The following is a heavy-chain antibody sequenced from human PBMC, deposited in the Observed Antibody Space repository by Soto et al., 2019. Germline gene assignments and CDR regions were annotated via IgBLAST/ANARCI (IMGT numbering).Heavy chain of an antibody. J-gene: IGHJ4*02. D-gene: IGHD2-2*03. CDR1: GFSFDDYG. Sequence: EVQLVESGGGSVQPGRSLRLSCAASGFSFDDYGMHWVREGPGKVLEWVSGISWNSGDIYYADCVKGRLTISRANAKRSLYLQMNRLRTEDTALYYCAKDNDLDRDGPFDYWGQGIRVTAPS. V-gene: IGHV3-9*01. CDR3: AKDNDLDRDGPFDY. CDR2: ISWNSGDI.